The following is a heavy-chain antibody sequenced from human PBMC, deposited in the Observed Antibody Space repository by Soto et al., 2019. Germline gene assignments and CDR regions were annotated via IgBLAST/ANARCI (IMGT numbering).Heavy chain of an antibody. V-gene: IGHV3-21*06. CDR3: ARESEDLTSNFDY. CDR2: ISSTTNYI. J-gene: IGHJ4*02. Sequence: GGSLRLSCAASGFTFTRYSMNWVRQAPGKGLEWVSSISSTTNYIYYGDSTKGRFTISRDNAMNSLYLEMNSLRAEDTAVYYCARESEDLTSNFDYWGQGTLVTVSS. CDR1: GFTFTRYS.